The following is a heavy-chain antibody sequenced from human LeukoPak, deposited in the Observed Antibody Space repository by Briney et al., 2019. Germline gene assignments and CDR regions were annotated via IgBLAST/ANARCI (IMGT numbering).Heavy chain of an antibody. CDR1: GGSISSGGHY. J-gene: IGHJ5*02. CDR2: IYHSGST. D-gene: IGHD6-19*01. V-gene: IGHV4-30-2*01. Sequence: SETLSVTCTVSGGSISSGGHYWSWIRQPPGKGLEWIGYIYHSGSTYYNPSLKSRVTISVDRSKNQFSLKLSSVTAADTAVYYCARADSSGWYRWFDPWGQGTLVTVSS. CDR3: ARADSSGWYRWFDP.